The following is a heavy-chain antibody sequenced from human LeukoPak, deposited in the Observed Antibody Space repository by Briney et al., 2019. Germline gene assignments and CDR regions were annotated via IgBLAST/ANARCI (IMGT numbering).Heavy chain of an antibody. CDR3: ARDFYYAAP. J-gene: IGHJ5*02. D-gene: IGHD3-10*01. Sequence: GGSLRLSCAASGFTFSSYWMYWVRQPPGKGLVWVSRINSDGISTSYADSVKGRFTISRDNAKNTLSLQMNSLRAEDTAVYYCARDFYYAAPWGQGTLVTVSS. CDR1: GFTFSSYW. CDR2: INSDGIST. V-gene: IGHV3-74*01.